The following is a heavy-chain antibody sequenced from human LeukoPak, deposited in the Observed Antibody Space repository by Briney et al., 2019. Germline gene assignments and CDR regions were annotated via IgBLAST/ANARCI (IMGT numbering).Heavy chain of an antibody. CDR1: GFTFSSYS. Sequence: GGSLRLSCAASGFTFSSYSMNWVRQAPGKGLEWVSSISSSSSYIYYADSVKGRFTISRDNAKNSLYLQMNSLRAGDTAVYYCAREQLSSGWYLAGAFDIWGQGTMVTVSS. D-gene: IGHD6-19*01. V-gene: IGHV3-21*01. CDR2: ISSSSSYI. CDR3: AREQLSSGWYLAGAFDI. J-gene: IGHJ3*02.